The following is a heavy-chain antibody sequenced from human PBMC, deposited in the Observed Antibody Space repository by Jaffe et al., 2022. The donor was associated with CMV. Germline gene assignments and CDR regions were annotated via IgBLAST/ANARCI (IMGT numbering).Heavy chain of an antibody. D-gene: IGHD3-3*01. CDR2: ISGSGGST. J-gene: IGHJ6*02. Sequence: EVQLLESGGGLVQPGGSLRLSCAASGLTFNTYAMSWVRQAPGKGLEWVSAISGSGGSTYYADSVKGRFTISRDNSKKTLYLQMNSLRAEDTAIYYCTRDGAFWSAYFDFYSGMDVWGQGTTVTVSS. V-gene: IGHV3-23*01. CDR1: GLTFNTYA. CDR3: TRDGAFWSAYFDFYSGMDV.